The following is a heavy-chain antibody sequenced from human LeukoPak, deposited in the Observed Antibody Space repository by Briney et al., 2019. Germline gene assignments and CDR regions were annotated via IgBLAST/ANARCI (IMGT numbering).Heavy chain of an antibody. D-gene: IGHD6-13*01. J-gene: IGHJ5*02. CDR1: GGSISSGSYY. Sequence: PSETPSLTCTVSGGSISSGSYYWSWIRQPAGKGLEWIGRIYTSGSTNYNPSLKSRVTISVDTSKNQFSLKLSSVTAADTAVYYCARGTSSWYPYWFDPWGQGTLVTVSS. CDR3: ARGTSSWYPYWFDP. V-gene: IGHV4-61*02. CDR2: IYTSGST.